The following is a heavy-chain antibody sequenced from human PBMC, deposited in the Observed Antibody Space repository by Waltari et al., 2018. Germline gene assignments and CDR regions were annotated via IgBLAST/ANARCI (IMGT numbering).Heavy chain of an antibody. J-gene: IGHJ4*02. Sequence: EVQLVESGGGLVQAGGSLRLSCAASGFTFSSYEMNWVRQVPGKGLEWSSYISGSGSNKYHTDSVKGRFTISRDNAKNSLSLQMYSLRVEDTAVYYCVRNAVWSGPDCWGQGTLVTVSS. CDR2: ISGSGSNK. CDR3: VRNAVWSGPDC. V-gene: IGHV3-48*03. D-gene: IGHD3-3*01. CDR1: GFTFSSYE.